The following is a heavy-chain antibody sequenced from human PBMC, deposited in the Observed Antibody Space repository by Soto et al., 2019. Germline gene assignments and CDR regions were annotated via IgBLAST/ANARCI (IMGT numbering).Heavy chain of an antibody. CDR3: ARVVGQLWLLSRFDP. V-gene: IGHV1-18*04. CDR2: ISAYNGNT. Sequence: ASVKVSCKASGYTFTSYGISWVRQATGQGLEWMEWISAYNGNTNYAQKLQSRVTMTTDTSTSTAYMELRSLRSDDTAVYYCARVVGQLWLLSRFDPWGQGTLVTVSS. CDR1: GYTFTSYG. D-gene: IGHD5-18*01. J-gene: IGHJ5*02.